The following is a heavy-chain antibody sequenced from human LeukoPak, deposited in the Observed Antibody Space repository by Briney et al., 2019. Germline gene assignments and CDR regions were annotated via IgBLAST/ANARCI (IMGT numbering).Heavy chain of an antibody. CDR1: GFAFSIYW. D-gene: IGHD1-14*01. CDR3: ARSLWPENY. Sequence: HTGGSLRLSCEASGFAFSIYWASWVRQAPGKGLEWVAYIKQDGNSKNYVDSGRGRLTISKDHAKNSMYLQMNSLRAEDTAVYYCARSLWPENYWGQGILVTVSS. J-gene: IGHJ4*02. V-gene: IGHV3-7*01. CDR2: IKQDGNSK.